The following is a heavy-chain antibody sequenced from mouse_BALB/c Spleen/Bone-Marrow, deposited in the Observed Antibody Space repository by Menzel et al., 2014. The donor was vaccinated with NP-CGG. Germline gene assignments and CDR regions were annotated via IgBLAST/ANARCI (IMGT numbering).Heavy chain of an antibody. Sequence: EVNVVESGGGLVQPGGSLKLSCAASGFTFSSYTMSWVRPTPEKRLEWVAYISNGGGSTYYPDTVKGRFAISRDNAKNTLYLQMSSLKSEDTAMYYCATGTFAYWGQGTLVTVSA. CDR1: GFTFSSYT. CDR3: ATGTFAY. J-gene: IGHJ3*01. V-gene: IGHV5-12-2*01. D-gene: IGHD4-1*01. CDR2: ISNGGGST.